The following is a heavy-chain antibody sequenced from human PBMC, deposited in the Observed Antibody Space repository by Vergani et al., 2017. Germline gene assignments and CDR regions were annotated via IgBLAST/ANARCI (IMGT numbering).Heavy chain of an antibody. CDR1: GGSFSGYY. J-gene: IGHJ6*03. V-gene: IGHV4-34*01. CDR2: INHSGST. Sequence: QVQLQQWGAGLLKPSETLSLTCAVYGGSFSGYYWSWIRQPPGKGLEWIGEINHSGSTNYNPSLKSRVTISVDTSKNQFSLKLSSVTAADTAVYYCARVGMRYFSSTRCYKSRRYYDYYYLDIWVNGTTVTVSS. D-gene: IGHD2-2*02. CDR3: ARVGMRYFSSTRCYKSRRYYDYYYLDI.